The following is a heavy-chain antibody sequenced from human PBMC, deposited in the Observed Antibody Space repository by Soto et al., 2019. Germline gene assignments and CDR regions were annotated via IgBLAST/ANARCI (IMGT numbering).Heavy chain of an antibody. CDR3: AFTTTGYPSYGMDV. V-gene: IGHV4-30-4*01. CDR1: GGSISSGDYY. D-gene: IGHD3-9*01. Sequence: QVQLQESGPGLVKPSQTLSLTCTVSGGSISSGDYYWSWIRQPPVKGREWIGYIYYSGSTYYNPSLKSRVTISVDTSKNQFSLKLSSVTAVDTAVYYSAFTTTGYPSYGMDVWGQGTTDTVS. CDR2: IYYSGST. J-gene: IGHJ6*02.